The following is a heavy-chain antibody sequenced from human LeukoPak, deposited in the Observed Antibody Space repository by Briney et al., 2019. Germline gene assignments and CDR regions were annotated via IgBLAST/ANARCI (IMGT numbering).Heavy chain of an antibody. CDR1: GGSISSYY. CDR2: IYYSGST. V-gene: IGHV4-59*08. J-gene: IGHJ4*02. D-gene: IGHD5-18*01. CDR3: ARHGRGYSYGYLFDY. Sequence: SETLSLTCTVSGGSISSYYWSWIRQPPGKGLEWIGYIYYSGSTNYNPSLKSRVTISVDTSKNQFSLKLSSVTAAGTAVYYCARHGRGYSYGYLFDYWGQGTLVTVSS.